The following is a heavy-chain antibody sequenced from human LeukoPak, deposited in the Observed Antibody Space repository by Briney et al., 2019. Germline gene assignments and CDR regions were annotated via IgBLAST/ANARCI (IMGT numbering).Heavy chain of an antibody. J-gene: IGHJ6*02. D-gene: IGHD4-11*01. CDR2: IYSGGTT. Sequence: GGSLRLSCEASGFIVTSYYMTWVRQAPGKGLEWVSVIYSGGTTYYADSVKGRVAISRDNSKNTVFLQLNSVRAEDTAVYYCARSYSNHLFGMDVWGQGTTVTVSS. CDR3: ARSYSNHLFGMDV. V-gene: IGHV3-66*01. CDR1: GFIVTSYY.